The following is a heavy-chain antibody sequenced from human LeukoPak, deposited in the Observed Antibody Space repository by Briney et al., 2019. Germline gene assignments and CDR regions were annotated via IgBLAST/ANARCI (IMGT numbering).Heavy chain of an antibody. V-gene: IGHV4-4*02. Sequence: SGTLSLTCAVSGGSISSSNWWSWVRQPPGKGLEWIGEIYHGGSTNYNTTLKSEATIPVDKSQNQLSLKLTSVTAADRAVYSVPRNLNVSFGELYPFHIWGQGTKVSVSS. D-gene: IGHD3-10*01. CDR1: GGSISSSNW. CDR3: PRNLNVSFGELYPFHI. J-gene: IGHJ3*02. CDR2: IYHGGST.